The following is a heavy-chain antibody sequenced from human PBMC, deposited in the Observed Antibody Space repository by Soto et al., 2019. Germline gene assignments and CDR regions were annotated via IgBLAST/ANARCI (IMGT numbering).Heavy chain of an antibody. Sequence: GGSLRLSCAASGFTFSSYAMHWVRQAPGKGLEYVSAISSNGGSTYYANSVKGRFTTSRDNSKNTLYLQMGSLRAEDMAVYYCARDGNYGDYGAIEYYFDYWGQGTLVTVSS. CDR1: GFTFSSYA. D-gene: IGHD4-17*01. J-gene: IGHJ4*02. CDR2: ISSNGGST. V-gene: IGHV3-64*01. CDR3: ARDGNYGDYGAIEYYFDY.